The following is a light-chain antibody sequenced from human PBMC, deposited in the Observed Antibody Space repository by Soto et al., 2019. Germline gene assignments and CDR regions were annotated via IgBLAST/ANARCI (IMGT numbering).Light chain of an antibody. CDR3: NSYTSSTTLV. Sequence: QSALTQPASVSGSPGQSITISCTGTTSDIGGYNYVSWYQHHPGKAPKLMIYEVINRPSGVSNRFSGSKSGNTASLTISGLQADDEADYYCNSYTSSTTLVFGGGTKLTVL. CDR2: EVI. CDR1: TSDIGGYNY. V-gene: IGLV2-14*01. J-gene: IGLJ2*01.